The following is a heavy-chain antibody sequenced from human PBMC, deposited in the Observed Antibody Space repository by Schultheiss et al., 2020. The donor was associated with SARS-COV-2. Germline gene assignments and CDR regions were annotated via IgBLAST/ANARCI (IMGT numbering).Heavy chain of an antibody. J-gene: IGHJ6*02. Sequence: GESLKISCAASGFTFSSYAMHWVRQAPGKGLEWVAVISYDGSNKYYADSVKGRFTISRDNSNNTLYLQMNRLRAEDTAVYYCARGAATHLRGGMDVWGPGTTVTVSS. CDR2: ISYDGSNK. CDR3: ARGAATHLRGGMDV. D-gene: IGHD1-26*01. V-gene: IGHV3-30*04. CDR1: GFTFSSYA.